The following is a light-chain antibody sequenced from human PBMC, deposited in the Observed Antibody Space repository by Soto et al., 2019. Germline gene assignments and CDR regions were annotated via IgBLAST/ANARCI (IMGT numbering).Light chain of an antibody. V-gene: IGKV3-11*01. CDR2: DAS. CDR1: QSVGRY. Sequence: ESVLTQSPATLSLSPGEISTLSCRAGQSVGRYLAWYQHKPGQAPRLLIYDASARAFGIPGRFSGSGSGTDFTLTISSLEPEDFAIYYCQQRNTWPWTFGQGTKVDIK. CDR3: QQRNTWPWT. J-gene: IGKJ1*01.